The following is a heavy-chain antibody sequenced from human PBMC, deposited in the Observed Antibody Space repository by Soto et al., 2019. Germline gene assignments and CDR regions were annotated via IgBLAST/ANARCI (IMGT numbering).Heavy chain of an antibody. J-gene: IGHJ4*02. V-gene: IGHV4-39*01. CDR1: GGSISSSSYY. CDR2: IYYSGST. D-gene: IGHD2-8*02. Sequence: QLQLQESGPGLVKPSETLSLTCTVSGGSISSSSYYWGWIRQPPGKGLEWIGSIYYSGSTYYNPSLKSRVTISVDTSKNQFSLKLSSVTAADTAVYYCARRTASDGGVPYWGQGTLVTVSS. CDR3: ARRTASDGGVPY.